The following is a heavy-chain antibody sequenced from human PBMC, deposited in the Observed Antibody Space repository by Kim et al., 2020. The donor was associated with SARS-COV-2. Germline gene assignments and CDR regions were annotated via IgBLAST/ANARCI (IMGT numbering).Heavy chain of an antibody. V-gene: IGHV1-69*04. CDR3: ARDLDYGDYRPIDC. D-gene: IGHD4-17*01. CDR2: ISPILGIA. CDR1: GDNFSSYA. J-gene: IGHJ4*02. Sequence: SVKVSCKASGDNFSSYAISWVRQAPGQGLEWMGRISPILGIANYAQKFQGRVTITADKSTSTADMELSSLRSEDTAVYYCARDLDYGDYRPIDCWGQGTLVSVPS.